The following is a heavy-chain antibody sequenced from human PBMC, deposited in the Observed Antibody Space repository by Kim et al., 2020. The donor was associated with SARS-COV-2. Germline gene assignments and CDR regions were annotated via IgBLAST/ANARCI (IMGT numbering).Heavy chain of an antibody. CDR1: GFTFSSYA. Sequence: GGSLRLSCAASGFTFSSYAMHWVRQAPGKGLAWVAVISYDGSNKYYADSVKGRFTISRDNSKNTLYLQMNSLRAEDTAVYYCARELSGAGAYYYYYGMDVWGQGTTVTVSS. V-gene: IGHV3-30*04. D-gene: IGHD6-19*01. CDR3: ARELSGAGAYYYYYGMDV. CDR2: ISYDGSNK. J-gene: IGHJ6*02.